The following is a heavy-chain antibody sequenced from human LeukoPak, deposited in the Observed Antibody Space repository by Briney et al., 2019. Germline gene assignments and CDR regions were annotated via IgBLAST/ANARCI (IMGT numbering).Heavy chain of an antibody. V-gene: IGHV3-53*01. CDR2: IHTSGDT. Sequence: PGGSLRLSCSASGFTFSSYAMHWVRQAPGKGLEWVSAIHTSGDTCYADSVKGRFTISRDTSKNTLYLQINSLRVEDTAVYYRIVFGDSNHWGQGTLVTVSS. J-gene: IGHJ5*02. D-gene: IGHD4-17*01. CDR1: GFTFSSYA. CDR3: IVFGDSNH.